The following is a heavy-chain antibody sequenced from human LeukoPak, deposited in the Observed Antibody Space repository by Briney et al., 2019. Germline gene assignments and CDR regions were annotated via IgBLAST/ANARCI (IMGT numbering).Heavy chain of an antibody. D-gene: IGHD1-26*01. CDR3: ARIKSSNKDPISGSYFLY. V-gene: IGHV1-2*02. J-gene: IGHJ4*02. CDR2: INPNSGGT. Sequence: APVKVSCKASGYTFTGYYMHWVRQAPGQGPEWMGWINPNSGGTNYGQKFQGRVTMTRDTSISTAYMELSRLRSDDTAVYYCARIKSSNKDPISGSYFLYWGQGTLVTVSS. CDR1: GYTFTGYY.